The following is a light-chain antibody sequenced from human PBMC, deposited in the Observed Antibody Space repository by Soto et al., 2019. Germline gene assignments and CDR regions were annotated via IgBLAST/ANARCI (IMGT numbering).Light chain of an antibody. CDR1: TSDVGGYNF. CDR3: CSYVGSDTSFV. CDR2: DVS. Sequence: QSALTQPRSVSGSPGQSVTISCTGTTSDVGGYNFVSWYQQRPGKVPKRMIYDVSIRPSGVPDRFSGSKSGNKASLTISGLQAEDEADYYCCSYVGSDTSFVFGSGTKVTVL. V-gene: IGLV2-11*01. J-gene: IGLJ1*01.